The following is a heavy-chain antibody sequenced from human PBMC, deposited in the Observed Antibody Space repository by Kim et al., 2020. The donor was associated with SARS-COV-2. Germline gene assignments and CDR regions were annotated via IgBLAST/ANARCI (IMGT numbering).Heavy chain of an antibody. CDR1: GFTFSNAW. D-gene: IGHD1-1*01. CDR3: TTSFMGGDLERGVWYYFDY. J-gene: IGHJ4*02. Sequence: GGSLRLSCAASGFTFSNAWMSWVRQAPGKGLEWVGRIKSKTDGGTTDYAAPVKGRFTISRDDSKNTLYLQMNSLKTEDTAVYYCTTSFMGGDLERGVWYYFDYWGQGTLVTVSS. V-gene: IGHV3-15*01. CDR2: IKSKTDGGTT.